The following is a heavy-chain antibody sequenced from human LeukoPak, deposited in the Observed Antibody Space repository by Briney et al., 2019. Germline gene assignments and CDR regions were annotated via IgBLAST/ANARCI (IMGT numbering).Heavy chain of an antibody. D-gene: IGHD1-14*01. CDR3: ARHGTISSESYFDY. J-gene: IGHJ4*02. V-gene: IGHV4-59*08. CDR1: GRPVSSYY. CDR2: IDNSRRT. Sequence: SEPLSLTCSVSGRPVSSYYWSWIRQSPGKGLEWIGYIDNSRRTNYNPSLKSRVTGFVDTSKNQVSLRLSSVTAADTAVYYCARHGTISSESYFDYWGQGALVTVSS.